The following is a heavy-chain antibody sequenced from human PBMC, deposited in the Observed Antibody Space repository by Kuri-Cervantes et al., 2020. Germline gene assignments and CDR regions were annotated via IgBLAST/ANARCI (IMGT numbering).Heavy chain of an antibody. CDR1: GFTFSSYA. V-gene: IGHV3-30-3*01. Sequence: GGSLRLSCAASGFTFSSYAMHWVRQAPGKGLEWVAVISYDGSNKYYADSVKGRFTISRDNAKNSLYLQMNSLRAEDTAVYYCARQAYCGGDCTNDAFDIWGQGTMVTVSS. CDR3: ARQAYCGGDCTNDAFDI. D-gene: IGHD2-21*02. J-gene: IGHJ3*02. CDR2: ISYDGSNK.